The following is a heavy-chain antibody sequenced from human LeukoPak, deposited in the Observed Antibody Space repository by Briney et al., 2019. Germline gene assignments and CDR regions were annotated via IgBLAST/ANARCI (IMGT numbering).Heavy chain of an antibody. Sequence: ASVKVSCKASGYTFTSYYMHWVRQAPGQGLEWMGGIIPIFGTANYAQKFQGRVTITADESTSTAYMELSSLRSEDTAVYYCASPHGSGSYSDAFDIWGQGTMVTVSS. D-gene: IGHD1-26*01. V-gene: IGHV1-69*13. CDR2: IIPIFGTA. CDR3: ASPHGSGSYSDAFDI. J-gene: IGHJ3*02. CDR1: GYTFTSYY.